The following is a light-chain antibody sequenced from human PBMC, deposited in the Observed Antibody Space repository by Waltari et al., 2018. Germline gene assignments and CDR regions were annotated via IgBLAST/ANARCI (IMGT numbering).Light chain of an antibody. CDR1: QSVSGN. Sequence: EIVMTQSPATLSVSPGERATLPCRASQSVSGNLAWYQQKPGQAPRLLIYGASTRATGIPARFSGSVSGTEFTLTISSLQSEDSAVYYCQQYYDWRRVTFGQGTRLEIK. V-gene: IGKV3D-15*01. CDR3: QQYYDWRRVT. J-gene: IGKJ5*01. CDR2: GAS.